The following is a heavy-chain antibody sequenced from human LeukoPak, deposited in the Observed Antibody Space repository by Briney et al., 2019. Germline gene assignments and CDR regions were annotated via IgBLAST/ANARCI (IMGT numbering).Heavy chain of an antibody. CDR3: STGGYGGNEVSAYI. Sequence: PGGSLRLSCAASGFTFSDYYMSWIRQAPGKGLEWVSYISSSSSTIYYADSVKGRFTISRDNAKNSLYLQMNSLRAEDTAVYYCSTGGYGGNEVSAYIWGQGTMVTVSS. J-gene: IGHJ3*02. CDR1: GFTFSDYY. CDR2: ISSSSSTI. D-gene: IGHD4-23*01. V-gene: IGHV3-11*04.